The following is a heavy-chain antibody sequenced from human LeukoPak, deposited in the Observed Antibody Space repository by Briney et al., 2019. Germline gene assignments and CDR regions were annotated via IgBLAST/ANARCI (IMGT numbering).Heavy chain of an antibody. CDR3: ARDYGDFFDF. CDR1: GFTFSSYA. J-gene: IGHJ4*02. Sequence: QPGGSLRLSCAASGFTFSSYAMHWVRQAPGKGLQWVAVIWYDGSSKYYADSVKGRFTISRDNNKNSLYLQMNSLRTEDTALYYCARDYGDFFDFWGQGALVTVSS. V-gene: IGHV3-33*01. CDR2: IWYDGSSK. D-gene: IGHD4-17*01.